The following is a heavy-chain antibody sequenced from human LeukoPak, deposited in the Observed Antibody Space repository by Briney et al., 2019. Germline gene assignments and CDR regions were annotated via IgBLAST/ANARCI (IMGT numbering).Heavy chain of an antibody. D-gene: IGHD3-22*01. CDR2: IYYSGST. V-gene: IGHV4-59*08. CDR1: GGSISSYY. J-gene: IGHJ4*02. CDR3: ARHHLSYDSSGYYFDY. Sequence: PSETLSLTCTVSGGSISSYYWSWIRQPPGKGLEWIGYIYYSGSTNYNPSLKSRVTISVDTSKNQFSLKLSSVTAADTAVYYCARHHLSYDSSGYYFDYWGQGTLVTVSS.